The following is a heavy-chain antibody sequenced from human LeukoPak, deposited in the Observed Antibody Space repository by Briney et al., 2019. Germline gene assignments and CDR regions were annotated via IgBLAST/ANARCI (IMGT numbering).Heavy chain of an antibody. D-gene: IGHD3-22*01. CDR1: GFTFRTYA. CDR3: ARARGYYDSSGCEWANAFDI. Sequence: GRSLRPSCAASGFTFRTYAMHWVSQAPGKVLGWVEAISENGSNTYYADSGKGRLTISRHNSKNTLYLQVNSQRAEDTAVDYCARARGYYDSSGCEWANAFDIWGQGTMVTVSS. J-gene: IGHJ3*02. V-gene: IGHV3-30-3*01. CDR2: ISENGSNT.